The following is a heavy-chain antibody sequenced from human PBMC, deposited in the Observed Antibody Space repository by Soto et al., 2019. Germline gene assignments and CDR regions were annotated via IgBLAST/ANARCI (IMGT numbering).Heavy chain of an antibody. Sequence: ASVKVSCKASGYTFTSYGISWVRQAPGQGLEWMGWISAYNGNTNYAQKLQGRVTMTTDTSTSTAYMELRSLRSDDTAVYYRARDAWWEQLGAPQLQDYYYYMDVWGKGTKVTVSS. D-gene: IGHD2-15*01. CDR2: ISAYNGNT. CDR3: ARDAWWEQLGAPQLQDYYYYMDV. J-gene: IGHJ6*03. V-gene: IGHV1-18*01. CDR1: GYTFTSYG.